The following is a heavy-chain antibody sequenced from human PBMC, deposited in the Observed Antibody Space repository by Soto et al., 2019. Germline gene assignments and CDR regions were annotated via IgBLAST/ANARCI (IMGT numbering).Heavy chain of an antibody. Sequence: GGSLRLSCAASGFTFSSYAMSWVRQAPGKGLEWVSAISGSGGSTYYADSVKGRFTISRDNSKNTLYLQMNSLRAEDTAVYYCAKDVVAAHRRRVYYFDYWGQGTLVTVSS. CDR3: AKDVVAAHRRRVYYFDY. D-gene: IGHD6-19*01. CDR1: GFTFSSYA. CDR2: ISGSGGST. V-gene: IGHV3-23*01. J-gene: IGHJ4*02.